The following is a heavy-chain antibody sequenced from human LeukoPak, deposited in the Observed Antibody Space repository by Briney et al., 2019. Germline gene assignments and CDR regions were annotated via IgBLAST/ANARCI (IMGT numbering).Heavy chain of an antibody. Sequence: GGSLRLSCAASGFTFSSYSMNWVRQAPGKGLEWVSSISSSGSTIYYADSVKGRFTISRDNAKNSLYLQMNSLRAEDTAVYYCARDPPYYYDSSGYYLFDYWGQGTLVTVSS. D-gene: IGHD3-22*01. V-gene: IGHV3-21*04. CDR3: ARDPPYYYDSSGYYLFDY. J-gene: IGHJ4*02. CDR2: ISSSGSTI. CDR1: GFTFSSYS.